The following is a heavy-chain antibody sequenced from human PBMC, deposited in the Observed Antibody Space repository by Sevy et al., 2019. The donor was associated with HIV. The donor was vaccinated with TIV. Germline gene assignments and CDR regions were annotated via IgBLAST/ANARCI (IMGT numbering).Heavy chain of an antibody. D-gene: IGHD2-8*01. Sequence: GGSLRLSCAASGFTPSTYGMHWVRQAPGKGLEWVAVIGYDGNNKYYADSVKGRFTISRDNSKNTLFLQMDSLRAEVTAVYYCARDPRMYGDYLLAYFDYWGQGALVTVSS. CDR2: IGYDGNNK. J-gene: IGHJ4*02. V-gene: IGHV3-33*01. CDR3: ARDPRMYGDYLLAYFDY. CDR1: GFTPSTYG.